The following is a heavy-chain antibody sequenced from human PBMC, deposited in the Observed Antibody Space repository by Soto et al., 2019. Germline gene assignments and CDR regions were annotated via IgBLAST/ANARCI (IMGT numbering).Heavy chain of an antibody. CDR2: ISWSSDSI. Sequence: EAQLVESGGGLVQPGRSLRLSCAGSGFIFDDFAIHWVRQAPGKGLEWVSGISWSSDSIGYADSVKGRFTISRDNAKNALYLQMNSLRVEDTALYYCTKVGGLYDFWSGPLHFDLWGQGTLVTVSS. J-gene: IGHJ4*02. CDR3: TKVGGLYDFWSGPLHFDL. CDR1: GFIFDDFA. V-gene: IGHV3-9*01. D-gene: IGHD3-3*01.